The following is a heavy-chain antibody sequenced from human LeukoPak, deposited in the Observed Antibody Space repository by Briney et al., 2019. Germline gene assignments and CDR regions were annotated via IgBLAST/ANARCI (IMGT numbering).Heavy chain of an antibody. CDR2: TSTYNGKT. J-gene: IGHJ5*02. CDR3: ARTLMVQGLMGWSDP. CDR1: GYTFTTFG. V-gene: IGHV1-18*01. Sequence: ASVKVSCKTSGYTFTTFGITWVRQAPGQGLEWMGWTSTYNGKTNYAQKFQGRVTMTTDTSTSTANMELRSLRSDDTAIYYCARTLMVQGLMGWSDPWGQGTLVTVSS. D-gene: IGHD3-10*01.